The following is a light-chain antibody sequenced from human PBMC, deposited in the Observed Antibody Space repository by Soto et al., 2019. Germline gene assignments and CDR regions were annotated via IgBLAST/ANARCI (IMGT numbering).Light chain of an antibody. V-gene: IGKV3-11*01. CDR3: QQRSTWPT. CDR1: ESVDFH. Sequence: EIVLTHSPATLSLSPCKRAALSGRASESVDFHLAWYQQKPGQAPRLLIYDASVRATGTPARFSGSGSGTAFTLTISSLEPEDFALYYCQQRSTWPTFGQGTRLEI. J-gene: IGKJ5*01. CDR2: DAS.